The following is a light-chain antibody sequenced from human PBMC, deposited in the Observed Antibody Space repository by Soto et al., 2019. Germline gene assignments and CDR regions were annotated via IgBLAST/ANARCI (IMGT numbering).Light chain of an antibody. V-gene: IGKV3-20*01. Sequence: EIVLTQSPGTLSLSPGEIATLSCRASQSVSSSFLAWYQQKPGQAPRLLIYGASSRATGIPDRFSGSGSGTDFTLTISRLEPEDFAVYYCQQYGSSPRTFGQGTKVEL. J-gene: IGKJ1*01. CDR1: QSVSSSF. CDR2: GAS. CDR3: QQYGSSPRT.